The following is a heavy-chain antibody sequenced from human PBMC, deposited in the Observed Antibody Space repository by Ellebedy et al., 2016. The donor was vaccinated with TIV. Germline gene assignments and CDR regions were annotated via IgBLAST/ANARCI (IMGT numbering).Heavy chain of an antibody. J-gene: IGHJ3*01. D-gene: IGHD4-17*01. CDR3: ATDGSYGDYLSPTHAFAF. CDR2: MRQDGGDK. CDR1: GFSFRSYW. V-gene: IGHV3-7*01. Sequence: GGSLRLSCVGSGFSFRSYWMSWVRQAPGKGLEWVANMRQDGGDKYYVDSVKGRFAISRDNAKNSLYLQMNSLRAEDTSVYYCATDGSYGDYLSPTHAFAFWGQGTMVTVSS.